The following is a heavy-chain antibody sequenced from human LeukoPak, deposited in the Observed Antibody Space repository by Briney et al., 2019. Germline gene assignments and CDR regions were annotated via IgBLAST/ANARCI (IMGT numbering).Heavy chain of an antibody. Sequence: GGSLRLSCAASEFDFGNYAMTWVRRAPGKGLEWLSSINGNGYSSYYAHSVKGRFTISRDNSKNMLYLQMNSLRAEDTAVYYCARRTSGAFDFWDQGTLVTVSS. J-gene: IGHJ4*02. CDR2: INGNGYSS. CDR3: ARRTSGAFDF. V-gene: IGHV3-23*01. CDR1: EFDFGNYA. D-gene: IGHD5-12*01.